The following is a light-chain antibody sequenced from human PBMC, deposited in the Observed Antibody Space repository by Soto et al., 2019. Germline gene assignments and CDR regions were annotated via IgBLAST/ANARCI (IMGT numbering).Light chain of an antibody. J-gene: IGLJ2*01. V-gene: IGLV2-11*01. CDR1: SSDVGGYNY. CDR3: SSYTSTNTPVV. CDR2: DVS. Sequence: QSALTQPRSVSGSPGQSVTISCTGTSSDVGGYNYVSWYQQHPGKAPKLMIYDVSKRPSGVPDRFSGSKSGNTASLTISGLQAEDEADYYCSSYTSTNTPVVFGTGTKLTVL.